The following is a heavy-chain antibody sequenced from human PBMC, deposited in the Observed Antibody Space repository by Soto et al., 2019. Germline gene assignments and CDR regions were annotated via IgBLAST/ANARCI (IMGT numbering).Heavy chain of an antibody. J-gene: IGHJ4*02. Sequence: QVQLQQWGAGLLKPSETLSLTCAVYGGSFSGYYWTWIRQPPGTGLEWIGEINHSGSTNYNPSLKSRVPLIVNPAKEPFFLKLTSWAAADQAFYYFSRDKNTCLFDYWGQGTLVTVSS. V-gene: IGHV4-34*01. CDR2: INHSGST. CDR3: SRDKNTCLFDY. CDR1: GGSFSGYY.